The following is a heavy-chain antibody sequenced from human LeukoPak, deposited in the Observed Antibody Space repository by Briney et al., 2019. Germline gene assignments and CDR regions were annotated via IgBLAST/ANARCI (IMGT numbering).Heavy chain of an antibody. CDR3: AKEGHYYGSGTYYAFDH. Sequence: GGSLRLSCTFSGFTSTDYALSWVRQAPGKGLEWVSTISGGGDGTFYADSVKGRFTISRDNSKNTLYLHMNSLRAEDTALYHCAKEGHYYGSGTYYAFDHWGQGTRVTVSS. CDR1: GFTSTDYA. J-gene: IGHJ4*02. D-gene: IGHD3-10*01. CDR2: ISGGGDGT. V-gene: IGHV3-23*01.